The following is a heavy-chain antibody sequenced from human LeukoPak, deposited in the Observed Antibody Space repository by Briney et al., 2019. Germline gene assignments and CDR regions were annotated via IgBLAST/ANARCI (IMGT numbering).Heavy chain of an antibody. CDR1: GGSISSGGHY. Sequence: SETLSLTCIVSGGSISSGGHYWGWIHQPPGKGLEWIGSIYYSGSTYYNPSLNSRVTMFIDMSKNHFSLKMSSVTATDTAVYYCARLVCGGGSCPAEFDYWGQGTLVTVSS. CDR2: IYYSGST. J-gene: IGHJ4*02. D-gene: IGHD2-15*01. V-gene: IGHV4-39*02. CDR3: ARLVCGGGSCPAEFDY.